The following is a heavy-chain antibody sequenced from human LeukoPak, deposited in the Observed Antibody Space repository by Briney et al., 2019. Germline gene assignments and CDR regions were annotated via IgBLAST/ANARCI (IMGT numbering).Heavy chain of an antibody. V-gene: IGHV3-23*01. CDR2: ISGSGGNT. D-gene: IGHD2-15*01. CDR3: AKESKWSGYYYMDV. J-gene: IGHJ6*03. Sequence: GGSLRLSCAASGFTFSSYAMSWVRQAPGKGLEWVSAISGSGGNTYYADSVKGRFTISRDNSKNTLYLQMNSLRAEDTAVYYCAKESKWSGYYYMDVWGKGTTVTVSS. CDR1: GFTFSSYA.